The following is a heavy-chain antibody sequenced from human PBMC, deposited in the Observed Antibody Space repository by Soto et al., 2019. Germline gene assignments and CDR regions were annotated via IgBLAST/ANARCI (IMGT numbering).Heavy chain of an antibody. CDR2: IIPILGIA. V-gene: IGHV1-69*04. CDR1: GGTFSSYT. D-gene: IGHD3-3*01. CDR3: AREITIFGVVITAPYYSYMDV. Sequence: ASVNVSCKTSGGTFSSYTISWVGQAPGQGLEWMGRIIPILGIANYAQKFQGRVTITADKSTSTAYMELSSLRSEDTAVYYCAREITIFGVVITAPYYSYMDVWGKGTTLTVSS. J-gene: IGHJ6*03.